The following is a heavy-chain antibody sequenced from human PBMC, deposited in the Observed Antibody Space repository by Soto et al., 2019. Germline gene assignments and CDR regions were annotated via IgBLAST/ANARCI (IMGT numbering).Heavy chain of an antibody. CDR2: INPNSGAT. Sequence: EASVKVSCKASGYTFTGYYIHWVRQAPGQGLEWMGWINPNSGATNQAQKFQGRVTMARDTSISTAYMELSRLTSDDTAVYYCARDAVSTIGDFDYWGQGTLVTVSS. CDR1: GYTFTGYY. CDR3: ARDAVSTIGDFDY. J-gene: IGHJ4*02. V-gene: IGHV1-2*02. D-gene: IGHD5-12*01.